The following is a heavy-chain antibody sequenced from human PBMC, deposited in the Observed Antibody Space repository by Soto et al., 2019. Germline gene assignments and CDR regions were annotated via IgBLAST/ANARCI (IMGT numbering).Heavy chain of an antibody. V-gene: IGHV1-18*01. CDR2: ISAYNGNT. Sequence: ASVKVSCKASGYTFTSYGISWVRQAPGQGLEWMGWISAYNGNTNYAQKLQGRVTMTTDTSTSTAYMELRSLRSDVTAVYYCARERCSSTSCYFRWFDPWGQGTLVTVSS. D-gene: IGHD2-2*01. CDR1: GYTFTSYG. CDR3: ARERCSSTSCYFRWFDP. J-gene: IGHJ5*02.